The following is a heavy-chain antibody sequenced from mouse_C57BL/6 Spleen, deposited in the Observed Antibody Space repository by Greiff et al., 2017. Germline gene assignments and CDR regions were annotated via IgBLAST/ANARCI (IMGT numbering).Heavy chain of an antibody. Sequence: EVQLQQSGPELVQPGASVKIPCKASGYTFTDYNMDWVKQSHGKSLEWIGDINPNNGGTIYNQKFKGKATLTVDKSSSTAYMELRSLTSEDTAVYYCARRQLRVYAMDYWGQGTSVTVSS. J-gene: IGHJ4*01. D-gene: IGHD3-2*02. CDR3: ARRQLRVYAMDY. CDR1: GYTFTDYN. V-gene: IGHV1-18*01. CDR2: INPNNGGT.